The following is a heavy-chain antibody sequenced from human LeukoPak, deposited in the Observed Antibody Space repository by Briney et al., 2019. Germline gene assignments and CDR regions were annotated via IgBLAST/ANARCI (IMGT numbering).Heavy chain of an antibody. V-gene: IGHV4-39*01. Sequence: PSETLSLTCTVSGGSISSSSYYWGWIRQPPGKGLEWIGSIYYSGSTYYNPSLKSRVTISVDTSKNQFSLKLSSVTAADTAVYYCARHGGYGGKRAFDIWGQGTMVTVSS. D-gene: IGHD4-23*01. CDR2: IYYSGST. J-gene: IGHJ3*02. CDR3: ARHGGYGGKRAFDI. CDR1: GGSISSSSYY.